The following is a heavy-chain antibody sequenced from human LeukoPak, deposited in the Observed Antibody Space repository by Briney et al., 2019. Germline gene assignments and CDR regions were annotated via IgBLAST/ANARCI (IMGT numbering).Heavy chain of an antibody. CDR2: INHSGST. D-gene: IGHD3-3*02. Sequence: KPSETLSLTCAVYGGSFSGYYWSWIRQPPGKGLEWIGEINHSGSTYYNPSLKSRVTISVDTSKNQFSLKLSSVTAADTAVYYCARHPLGAPHFYWGQGTLVTVSS. V-gene: IGHV4-34*01. J-gene: IGHJ4*02. CDR1: GGSFSGYY. CDR3: ARHPLGAPHFY.